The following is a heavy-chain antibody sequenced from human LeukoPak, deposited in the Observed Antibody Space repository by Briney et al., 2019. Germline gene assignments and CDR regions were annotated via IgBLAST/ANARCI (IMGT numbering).Heavy chain of an antibody. Sequence: PVGSLRDSCAAPGFTFNNYGMHWVRQAPGEGLEWVGRIKRKVGGGTIDYAAHVKGRFTISRDDSKNTLYLQMNSLKIEDTAVYYCTADTTVTTDDAFDIWGQGTMVTVSS. V-gene: IGHV3-15*01. D-gene: IGHD4-17*01. CDR2: IKRKVGGGTI. CDR3: TADTTVTTDDAFDI. CDR1: GFTFNNYG. J-gene: IGHJ3*02.